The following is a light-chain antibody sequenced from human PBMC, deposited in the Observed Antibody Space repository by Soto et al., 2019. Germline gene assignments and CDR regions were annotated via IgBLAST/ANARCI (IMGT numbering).Light chain of an antibody. CDR3: QQYNSYSGAFN. J-gene: IGKJ3*01. V-gene: IGKV1-5*03. CDR2: KAS. Sequence: DVQRPQSHSTLSASLGDRFTITCLSSQSISSWLAWYQQKPGKAPKLLIYKASSLESGVPSRFSGSGSRTEFTLTISSLQPDDFATYYCQQYNSYSGAFNCGSATRWLS. CDR1: QSISSW.